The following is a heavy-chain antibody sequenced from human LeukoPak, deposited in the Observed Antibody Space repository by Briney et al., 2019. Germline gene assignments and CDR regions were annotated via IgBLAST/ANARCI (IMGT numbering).Heavy chain of an antibody. D-gene: IGHD5-12*01. CDR1: GFTFSNYW. V-gene: IGHV3-74*01. Sequence: GGSLRLSCAASGFTFSNYWMHWVRQAPGKGLVWVSRINSDGINTSYADSVKGRFTISRDNAKNSLYLQMNSLRAEDTAVYYCARDRVGVSAYDSLFDYWGQGTLVTVSS. J-gene: IGHJ4*02. CDR3: ARDRVGVSAYDSLFDY. CDR2: INSDGINT.